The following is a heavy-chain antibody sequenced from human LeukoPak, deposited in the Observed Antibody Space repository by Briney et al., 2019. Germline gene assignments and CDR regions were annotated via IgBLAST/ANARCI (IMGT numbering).Heavy chain of an antibody. J-gene: IGHJ4*02. CDR3: VKAAGRSHFDY. D-gene: IGHD1-14*01. CDR1: GFTFSSYA. CDR2: ISYDGSNK. V-gene: IGHV3-30*04. Sequence: QAGGSLRLSCAASGFTFSSYAMHWVRQAPGKGLEWVAVISYDGSNKYYADSVKGRFTISRDNSKNTLYLQMSSLRAEDTAVYYCVKAAGRSHFDYWGQGTLVTVSS.